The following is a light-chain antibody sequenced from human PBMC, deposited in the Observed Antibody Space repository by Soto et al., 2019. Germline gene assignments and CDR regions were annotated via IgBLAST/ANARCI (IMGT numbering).Light chain of an antibody. CDR3: QQYFNWPLTWT. J-gene: IGKJ1*01. V-gene: IGKV1-9*01. CDR2: TAS. CDR1: QGISNF. Sequence: IHLTQSPSFLSASVGDRVTITCRASQGISNFLAWYQQKPGKVPELLIYTASTLRSGVPSRFSGSGSGTEFTLTISSLQPEDFATFYCQQYFNWPLTWTFGPGTKVQIK.